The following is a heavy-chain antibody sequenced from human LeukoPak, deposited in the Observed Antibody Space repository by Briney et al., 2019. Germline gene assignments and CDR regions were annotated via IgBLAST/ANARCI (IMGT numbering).Heavy chain of an antibody. CDR1: GFTFSSNA. CDR2: ISYDRKYI. Sequence: GGSLRLSCAASGFTFSSNAMHWVRQAPGNGLEWVAVISYDRKYIYYTDSVKGRFTISRDNSKNMLYMQMNSLRPEDTALYYCARDSYDSSGYLTPFDYWGQGILVTVSS. V-gene: IGHV3-30*04. D-gene: IGHD3-22*01. CDR3: ARDSYDSSGYLTPFDY. J-gene: IGHJ4*02.